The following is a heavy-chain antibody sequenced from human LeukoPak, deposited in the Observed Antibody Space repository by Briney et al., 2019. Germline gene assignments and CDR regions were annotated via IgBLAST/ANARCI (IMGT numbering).Heavy chain of an antibody. CDR2: ISSSSSYI. J-gene: IGHJ5*02. CDR3: ARGDDFWSGYYHGYNWFDP. CDR1: GFTFSNYA. Sequence: PGGSLRLSCAASGFTFSNYAMHWVRQAPGKGLEWVSSISSSSSYIYYADSVKGRFTISRDNAKNSLYLQMNSLRAEDTAVYYCARGDDFWSGYYHGYNWFDPWGQGTLVTVSS. D-gene: IGHD3-3*01. V-gene: IGHV3-21*01.